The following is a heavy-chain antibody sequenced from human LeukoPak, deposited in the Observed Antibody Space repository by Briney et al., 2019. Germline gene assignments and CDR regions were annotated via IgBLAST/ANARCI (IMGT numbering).Heavy chain of an antibody. CDR3: ARAIAVAGNYYYYYYGMDV. Sequence: ASVKVSCKASGYTFTSYGICWVRQAPGQGLEWMGWISAYNGNTNYAQKLQGRVTMTTDTSTSTAYMELRSLRSDDTAVYYCARAIAVAGNYYYYYYGMDVWGQGTTVTVSS. CDR1: GYTFTSYG. CDR2: ISAYNGNT. D-gene: IGHD6-19*01. J-gene: IGHJ6*02. V-gene: IGHV1-18*01.